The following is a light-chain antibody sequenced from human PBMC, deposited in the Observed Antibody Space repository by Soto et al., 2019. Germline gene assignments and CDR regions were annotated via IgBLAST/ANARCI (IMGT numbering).Light chain of an antibody. V-gene: IGKV3D-7*01. J-gene: IGKJ4*01. CDR3: QQDYNLP. CDR1: QSVSSSY. CDR2: GAS. Sequence: PGDRVTLSCRASQSVSSSYLTWYQQKPGQAPRLLIYGASTRATSIPARFSGSGSGTDFTLTISSLQPEDFAVYYCQQDYNLPFGGGTKVEI.